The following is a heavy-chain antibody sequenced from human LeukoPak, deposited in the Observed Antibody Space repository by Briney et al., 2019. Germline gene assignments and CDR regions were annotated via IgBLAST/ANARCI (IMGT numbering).Heavy chain of an antibody. CDR2: IDDGGNT. CDR1: GYSISSGFY. V-gene: IGHV4-38-2*02. D-gene: IGHD1-26*01. J-gene: IGHJ4*02. CDR3: ARGEREQLAPFDY. Sequence: SETLSLTCTVSGYSISSGFYWGWIRQPPGKGLEWIGNIDDGGNTYYNPPLKSRVTISVDTSKNQFSLKLSSVTAADTAVYYCARGEREQLAPFDYWGQGTLVTVSS.